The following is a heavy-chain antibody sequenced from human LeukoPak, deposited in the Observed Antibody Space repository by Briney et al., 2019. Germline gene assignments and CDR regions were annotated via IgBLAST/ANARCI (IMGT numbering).Heavy chain of an antibody. J-gene: IGHJ6*03. D-gene: IGHD3-22*01. Sequence: SETLSLTCVVYGGSFSGYYWTWIRQPPGKGLEWIGEIIHSGSTNYNPSLKSRVTISVDTSKNQFSLKLSSVTAADTAVYYCARGPVLKNSSGYYRYYYYMDVWGKGTTVTVSS. CDR2: IIHSGST. CDR1: GGSFSGYY. CDR3: ARGPVLKNSSGYYRYYYYMDV. V-gene: IGHV4-34*01.